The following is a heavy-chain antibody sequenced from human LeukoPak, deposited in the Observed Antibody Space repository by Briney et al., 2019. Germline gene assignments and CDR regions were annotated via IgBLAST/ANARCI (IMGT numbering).Heavy chain of an antibody. CDR1: GYTFTGYY. D-gene: IGHD4-17*01. CDR3: ARDRKDYGEKIDP. CDR2: INPNSGGT. Sequence: ASVKVSCKASGYTFTGYYMHWVRQAPGQGLEWMGWINPNSGGTNYAQKFQGRVTMTRDTSISTAYMELSRLRSDDTAVYYCARDRKDYGEKIDPWGQGTLVTDSS. J-gene: IGHJ5*02. V-gene: IGHV1-2*02.